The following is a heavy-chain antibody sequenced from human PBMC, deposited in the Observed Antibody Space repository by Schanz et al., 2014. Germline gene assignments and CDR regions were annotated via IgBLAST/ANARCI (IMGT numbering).Heavy chain of an antibody. CDR3: ARGRGFYDY. D-gene: IGHD3-10*01. Sequence: VQLEQSGAEVKKPGSSVTVSCKSSGGTFSSFGINWVRQAPGQGLEWMGRIIPILGIANYAQKFQGRVTITADKSTTTAYMELNSLNSDDTAVHYCARGRGFYDYWGQGTLVTVSS. V-gene: IGHV1-69*02. CDR2: IIPILGIA. J-gene: IGHJ4*02. CDR1: GGTFSSFG.